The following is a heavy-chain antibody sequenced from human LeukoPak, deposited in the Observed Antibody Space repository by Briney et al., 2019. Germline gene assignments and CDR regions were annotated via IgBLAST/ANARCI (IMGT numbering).Heavy chain of an antibody. D-gene: IGHD3-10*01. V-gene: IGHV4-59*08. CDR3: ARTFGESFDP. CDR2: IYYSGST. J-gene: IGHJ5*02. Sequence: PSETLSLTCTVSGGSISSYYWSWIWQPPGKGLEWIGYIYYSGSTNYNPSLKSRVTISVDTSKNQFSLKLSSVTAADTAVYYCARTFGESFDPWGQGTLVTVSS. CDR1: GGSISSYY.